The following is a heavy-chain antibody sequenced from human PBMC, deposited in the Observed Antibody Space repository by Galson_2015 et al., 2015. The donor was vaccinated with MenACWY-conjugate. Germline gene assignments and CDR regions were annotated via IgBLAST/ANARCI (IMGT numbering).Heavy chain of an antibody. Sequence: SLRLSCAASGFTFSSYAMHWVRQAPGKGLEYVSAISSNGGSPYTAASVKGRFTISRDNSKNTRYLQMSSLRAEDTAVYYCVKGYCSGGSCYHVDYWGQGTLVTVSS. D-gene: IGHD2-15*01. CDR3: VKGYCSGGSCYHVDY. J-gene: IGHJ4*02. CDR1: GFTFSSYA. V-gene: IGHV3-64D*06. CDR2: ISSNGGSP.